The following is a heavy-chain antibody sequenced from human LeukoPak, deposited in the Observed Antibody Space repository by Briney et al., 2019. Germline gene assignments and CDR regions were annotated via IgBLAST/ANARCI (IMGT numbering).Heavy chain of an antibody. CDR2: ISGSGGST. CDR3: AKVYRPYGDFHSFAY. D-gene: IGHD4-17*01. V-gene: IGHV3-23*01. CDR1: GFTFSTYA. J-gene: IGHJ4*02. Sequence: GGSLRLSCAASGFTFSTYAMSWVRQAPGKVLEWVSAISGSGGSTYYADSVKGRFTISRDNSKNTLYLQMNSLRAEDTAVYYCAKVYRPYGDFHSFAYWGQGTLVTVSS.